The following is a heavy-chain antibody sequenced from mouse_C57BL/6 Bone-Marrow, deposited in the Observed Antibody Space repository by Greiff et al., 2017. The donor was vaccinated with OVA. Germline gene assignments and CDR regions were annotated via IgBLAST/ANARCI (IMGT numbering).Heavy chain of an antibody. J-gene: IGHJ1*03. D-gene: IGHD1-1*01. CDR2: IDPEDGET. CDR1: GFNIKDYY. Sequence: DVKLQESGAELVKPGASVKLSCTASGFNIKDYYMHWVKQRTEQGLEWIGRIDPEDGETKYAPKFQGKATITADTSSNTAYLQLSSLTSEDTAVYYCARYYGSRSVPYWYFDVWGTGTTVTVSS. CDR3: ARYYGSRSVPYWYFDV. V-gene: IGHV14-2*01.